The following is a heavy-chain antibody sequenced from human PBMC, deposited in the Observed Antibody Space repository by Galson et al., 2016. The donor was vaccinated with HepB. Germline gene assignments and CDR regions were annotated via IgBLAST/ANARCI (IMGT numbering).Heavy chain of an antibody. Sequence: CAISGDSVSSTSATWNWVRQSPSRGLEWLGRTYYRSKWYNDYGVTVRGRVTINPDTSKNQLSLQMKSVTPEDTAVDYCARDQQQSDKWNDEGDHYYYFFTMDVWGQGTTGTVSS. V-gene: IGHV6-1*01. CDR3: ARDQQQSDKWNDEGDHYYYFFTMDV. D-gene: IGHD1-1*01. CDR2: TYYRSKWYN. CDR1: GDSVSSTSAT. J-gene: IGHJ6*02.